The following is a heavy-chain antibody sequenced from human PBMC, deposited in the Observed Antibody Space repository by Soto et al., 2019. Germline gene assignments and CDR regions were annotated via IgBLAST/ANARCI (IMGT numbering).Heavy chain of an antibody. Sequence: PSEPLSLSCTVSGGSISSYCWSWIRQHPGKGLEWIGYIYYSGSTNYNPSLKSRVTISVDTSKNQFSLKLSSVTAADTAVYYCARHAYYYYGMDVWGQGTTLTVSS. CDR2: IYYSGST. V-gene: IGHV4-59*08. CDR1: GGSISSYC. CDR3: ARHAYYYYGMDV. J-gene: IGHJ6*02.